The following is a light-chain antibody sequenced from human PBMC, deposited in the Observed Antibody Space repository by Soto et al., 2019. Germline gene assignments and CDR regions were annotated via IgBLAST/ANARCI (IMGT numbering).Light chain of an antibody. CDR2: WAS. Sequence: DIVMTQSPDSLAVSLGERATINCKSSQSVLYSSNNKNYLAWYQQKPGQPPKLLIYWASTRESGVPDRFSGSGSATDFPLTISSLQAEDVAVYCCQQYYSTPHSCGQGTKLEIK. CDR1: QSVLYSSNNKNY. J-gene: IGKJ2*01. V-gene: IGKV4-1*01. CDR3: QQYYSTPHS.